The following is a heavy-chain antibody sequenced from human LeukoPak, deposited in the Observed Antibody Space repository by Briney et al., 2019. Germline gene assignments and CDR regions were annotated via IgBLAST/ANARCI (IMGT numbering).Heavy chain of an antibody. J-gene: IGHJ6*03. CDR2: IIPIFGTA. CDR1: GGTFSSYA. D-gene: IGHD3-3*01. Sequence: ASVKVSCKASGGTFSSYAISWVRQAPGQGLEWMGGIIPIFGTANYAQKFQGRVTITTDESTSTAYMELSSLRSEDTAVYYCARSPSLYYDFWSGSLMDVWGKGTTVTVSS. V-gene: IGHV1-69*05. CDR3: ARSPSLYYDFWSGSLMDV.